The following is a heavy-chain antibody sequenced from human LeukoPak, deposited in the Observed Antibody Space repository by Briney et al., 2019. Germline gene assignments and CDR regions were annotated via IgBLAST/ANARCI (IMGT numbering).Heavy chain of an antibody. CDR3: AKGQQWLVRRLNYLDY. Sequence: PGGSLRLSCAASGFTFSSYAMSWVRQAPGKGLEWVSAISGSGGSTYYADSVKGRFTISRDNSKNTLYLQMNSLRAEDTAVYYCAKGQQWLVRRLNYLDYWGQGTLVTVSS. V-gene: IGHV3-23*01. CDR2: ISGSGGST. J-gene: IGHJ4*02. CDR1: GFTFSSYA. D-gene: IGHD6-19*01.